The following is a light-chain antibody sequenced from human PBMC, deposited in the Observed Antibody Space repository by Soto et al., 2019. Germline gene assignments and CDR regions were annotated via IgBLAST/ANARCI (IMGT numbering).Light chain of an antibody. CDR2: EVS. V-gene: IGLV2-8*01. CDR1: SSDVGGYND. J-gene: IGLJ1*01. CDR3: SSSAGRTPYV. Sequence: QSVLTQPPSASGSPGQSVTISCTGTSSDVGGYNDVSWYQQHPGKAPKLMIYEVSKRPSGVPDRFSGSKSGNTASLTVSGLQAEDEADYYCSSSAGRTPYVFGTGTKVTVL.